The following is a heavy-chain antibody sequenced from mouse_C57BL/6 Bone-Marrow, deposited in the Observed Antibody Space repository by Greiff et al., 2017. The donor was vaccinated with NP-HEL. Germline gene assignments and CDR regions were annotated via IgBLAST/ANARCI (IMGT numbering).Heavy chain of an antibody. J-gene: IGHJ2*01. CDR3: ARSPYYGSTFDY. Sequence: QVQLQQPGTELVKPGASVKLSCKASGYTFTSYWIHWVKQRPGQGLEWIGNINPSNGGTNYNEKFKSKATLTVDKSSSTAYMQLSSLTSEDSAVYYCARSPYYGSTFDYWGQGTTLTVSS. V-gene: IGHV1-53*01. CDR2: INPSNGGT. CDR1: GYTFTSYW. D-gene: IGHD1-1*01.